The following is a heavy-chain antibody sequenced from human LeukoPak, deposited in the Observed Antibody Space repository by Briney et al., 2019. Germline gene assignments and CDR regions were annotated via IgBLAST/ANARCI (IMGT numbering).Heavy chain of an antibody. D-gene: IGHD2-2*01. CDR1: GGTFSSYA. CDR3: ARLGYCSSTSCPDPDYYYYGMDV. CDR2: IIPILGIA. V-gene: IGHV1-69*04. Sequence: SVKVSCKASGGTFSSYAISWVRQAPGQGLEWMGRIIPILGIANYAQKFQGRVTITADKSTSTAYMELSSLRSEDTAVYYCARLGYCSSTSCPDPDYYYYGMDVWGQGTTVTVS. J-gene: IGHJ6*02.